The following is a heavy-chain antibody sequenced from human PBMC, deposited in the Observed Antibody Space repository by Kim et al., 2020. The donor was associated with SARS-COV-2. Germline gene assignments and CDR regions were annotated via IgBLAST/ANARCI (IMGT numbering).Heavy chain of an antibody. CDR2: IWYDGSNK. D-gene: IGHD4-17*01. Sequence: GGSLRLSCAASGFTFSSYGMHWVRQAPGKGLEWVAVIWYDGSNKYYADSVKGRFTISRDNSKNTLYLQMNSLRAEDTAVYYCAKGLDYGGNSHPQGMDVWGQGTTVTVSS. CDR3: AKGLDYGGNSHPQGMDV. V-gene: IGHV3-33*06. J-gene: IGHJ6*02. CDR1: GFTFSSYG.